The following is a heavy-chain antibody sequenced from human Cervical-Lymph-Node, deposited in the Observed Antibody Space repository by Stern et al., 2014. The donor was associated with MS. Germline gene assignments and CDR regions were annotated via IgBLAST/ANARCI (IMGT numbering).Heavy chain of an antibody. J-gene: IGHJ5*02. CDR1: GGSISGGAYY. CDR3: ARESFGTSSFPGWFDP. D-gene: IGHD6-6*01. V-gene: IGHV4-31*03. Sequence: VQLVESGPGLVKPSQTLSLTCTVSGGSISGGAYYWSWIRQHPGKGLEWIGYIYYTGTTNYNPSLKSRASILVDTSKNQFSLNLSSVTAADTAVYYCARESFGTSSFPGWFDPWGQGTLVIVSS. CDR2: IYYTGTT.